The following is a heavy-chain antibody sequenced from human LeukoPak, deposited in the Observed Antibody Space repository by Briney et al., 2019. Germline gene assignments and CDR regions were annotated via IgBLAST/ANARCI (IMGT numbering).Heavy chain of an antibody. J-gene: IGHJ4*02. CDR2: ISGYNGNT. D-gene: IGHD5-24*01. Sequence: ASPKVSCKASDYTFSIYGISCVRQAPEERLGWLGWISGYNGNTNYAQRLQSRVTMTTDTSTSTAYMELKSLRLDDAAVYYCARDVRATYFHYWGQGSVVTVS. V-gene: IGHV1-18*01. CDR1: DYTFSIYG. CDR3: ARDVRATYFHY.